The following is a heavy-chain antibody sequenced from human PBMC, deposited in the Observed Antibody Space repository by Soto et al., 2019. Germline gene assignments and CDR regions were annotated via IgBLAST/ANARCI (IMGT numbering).Heavy chain of an antibody. V-gene: IGHV5-51*01. D-gene: IGHD5-12*01. J-gene: IGHJ4*02. CDR3: ARQTSRGVSGYDSPSDY. CDR1: GYIFTSYW. CDR2: IYPGDSDT. Sequence: GESLKISCKVSGYIFTSYWINWVRQMPGKGPEWMGIIYPGDSDTRYSPSFQGQVTISADKSISTAYLQWSSLKASDTAMYYCARQTSRGVSGYDSPSDYWGQGTLVTVSS.